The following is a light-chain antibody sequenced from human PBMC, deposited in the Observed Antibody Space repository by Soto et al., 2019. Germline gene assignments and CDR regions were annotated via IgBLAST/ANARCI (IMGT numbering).Light chain of an antibody. CDR1: QSVSIY. Sequence: EIVLTQSPVPLSLSPGERATLSCRASQSVSIYLAWYQQKPGQAPRLLIYDASNRATGIPARFSGGGSGTDFTLTISSLEPEDFAVYYCQQRSNWPLTFGPGTKVDIK. J-gene: IGKJ3*01. CDR2: DAS. V-gene: IGKV3-11*01. CDR3: QQRSNWPLT.